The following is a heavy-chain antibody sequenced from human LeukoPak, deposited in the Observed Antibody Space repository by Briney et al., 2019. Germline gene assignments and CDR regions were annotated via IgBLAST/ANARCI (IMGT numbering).Heavy chain of an antibody. Sequence: GGSLRLSCAASGFTFSDYWMHWVRQAPGKGLEWVARIYSDVRRIKYADSVKGRFTISRDKARNSLYLQMNSLRVEDTAVYYCARDHRYAFDNWGHGTLVTVSS. CDR2: IYSDVRRI. CDR1: GFTFSDYW. V-gene: IGHV3-74*03. J-gene: IGHJ4*01. CDR3: ARDHRYAFDN. D-gene: IGHD5-12*01.